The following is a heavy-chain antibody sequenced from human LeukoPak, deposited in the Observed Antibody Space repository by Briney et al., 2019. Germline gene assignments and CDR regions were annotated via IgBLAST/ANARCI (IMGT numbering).Heavy chain of an antibody. V-gene: IGHV1-2*02. Sequence: ASVKVSCKASGYTFTGYYVHWVRQAPGQGLEWMGWINPNTGGTNSTQKFQGRLTMTRDMSISTAYMELSRLRSDDTAIYYCGRVGDYYYVDVWGEGTTVTVSS. J-gene: IGHJ6*03. CDR1: GYTFTGYY. CDR2: INPNTGGT. CDR3: GRVGDYYYVDV.